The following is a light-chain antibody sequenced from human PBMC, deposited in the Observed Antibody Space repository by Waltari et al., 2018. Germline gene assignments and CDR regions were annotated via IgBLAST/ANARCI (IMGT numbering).Light chain of an antibody. CDR1: QSVSRA. V-gene: IGKV3-20*01. CDR2: GAS. CDR3: QHYLRLPVT. J-gene: IGKJ1*01. Sequence: EIVLTQSPGTLSLSLGDRATLSCRASQSVSRALTWYQQKPGQAPRLLIYGASTRAPGIPDRFSGSGSGTEFSLTISRLEPDDFAVYYCQHYLRLPVTFGQGTTVEI.